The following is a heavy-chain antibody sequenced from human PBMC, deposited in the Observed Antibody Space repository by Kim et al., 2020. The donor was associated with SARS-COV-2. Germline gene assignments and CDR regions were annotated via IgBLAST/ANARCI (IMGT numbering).Heavy chain of an antibody. CDR3: SRGRWELLRDWFDP. D-gene: IGHD1-26*01. J-gene: IGHJ5*02. V-gene: IGHV4-34*01. Sequence: TPTLNSRVAISVDTSKIQFSLKLSSVTAADTAVYYCSRGRWELLRDWFDPWGQGTLVTVSS.